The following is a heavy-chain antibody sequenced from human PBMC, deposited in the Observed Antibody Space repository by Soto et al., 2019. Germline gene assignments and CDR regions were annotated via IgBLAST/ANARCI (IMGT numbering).Heavy chain of an antibody. CDR3: ARGGHVVVVTAAFDY. Sequence: QVQLMQSGAEVKKPGASVKVSCKASGNTFTDYYIHWVRQAPGQGLEWMGTINPSGGHTTYAQKFLGRVTXTRDASXXTLYMELTSLRSEDTAVYYCARGGHVVVVTAAFDYWGQGTLVTVSS. V-gene: IGHV1-46*01. J-gene: IGHJ4*02. CDR2: INPSGGHT. CDR1: GNTFTDYY. D-gene: IGHD2-21*02.